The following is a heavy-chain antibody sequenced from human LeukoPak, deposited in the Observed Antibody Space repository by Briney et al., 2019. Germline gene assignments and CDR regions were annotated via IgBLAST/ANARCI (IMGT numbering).Heavy chain of an antibody. CDR2: ISYDGSNK. Sequence: GGSLRLSCAASGFTFSSYAMHWVRQAPGKGLEWVAVISYDGSNKYYADSVKGRFTISRDNSKNTLYLQMNSLRAEDTAVYYCARGGFYSSGGIDHWGQGTLVTVSS. J-gene: IGHJ4*02. V-gene: IGHV3-30-3*01. D-gene: IGHD6-19*01. CDR3: ARGGFYSSGGIDH. CDR1: GFTFSSYA.